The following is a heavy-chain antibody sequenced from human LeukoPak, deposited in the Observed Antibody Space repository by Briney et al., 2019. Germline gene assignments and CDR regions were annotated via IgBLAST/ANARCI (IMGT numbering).Heavy chain of an antibody. CDR3: ASPAVYSSSWYYFDY. D-gene: IGHD6-13*01. CDR1: GFTFSSFG. J-gene: IGHJ4*02. CDR2: ISYDGSSK. Sequence: GRSLRLSCAASGFTFSSFGMHWVRQAPGKGLEWVAVISYDGSSKYYADSVKGRFTISRDNSKNTLYLQMNSLRAEDTAVYYCASPAVYSSSWYYFDYCGQGTLVTVSS. V-gene: IGHV3-30*03.